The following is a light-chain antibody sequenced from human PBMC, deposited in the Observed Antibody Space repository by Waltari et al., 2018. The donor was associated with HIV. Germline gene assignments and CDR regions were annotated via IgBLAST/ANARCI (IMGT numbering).Light chain of an antibody. V-gene: IGKV1-5*03. CDR2: KAS. J-gene: IGKJ1*01. Sequence: DIQMTQSPSTLSASVGDRVIITCRASPSISSWLAWYQQKPGKAPKLLIYKASSLESGVPSRFSGSGTGTEFTLTISSLQPDDFATYYCQQYNSYSPTFGQGTKVEIK. CDR1: PSISSW. CDR3: QQYNSYSPT.